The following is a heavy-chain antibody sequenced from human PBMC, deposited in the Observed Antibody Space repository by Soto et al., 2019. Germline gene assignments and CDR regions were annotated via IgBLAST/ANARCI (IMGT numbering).Heavy chain of an antibody. Sequence: GGSLRLSCAASGFTFSSYGMHWVRQAPGKGLEWVAVISYDGSNKYYADSVKGRFTISRDNSKNTLYLQMNSLRAEDTAVYYCAKDYVWGSYQDYYYGMDVWGQGTTVTAP. CDR1: GFTFSSYG. CDR2: ISYDGSNK. D-gene: IGHD3-16*02. V-gene: IGHV3-30*18. CDR3: AKDYVWGSYQDYYYGMDV. J-gene: IGHJ6*02.